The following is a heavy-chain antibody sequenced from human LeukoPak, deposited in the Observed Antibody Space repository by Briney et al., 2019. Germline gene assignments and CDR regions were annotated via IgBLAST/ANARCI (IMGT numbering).Heavy chain of an antibody. J-gene: IGHJ4*02. Sequence: GRSLRLSCAASGFTFSSYGMHWVRQAPGKGLEWVAVISYDGSNKYYADSVKGRFTISRDNSKNTLYLQMNSLRAEDTAVYYCLVYYYGSGTDYWGQGTLVTVSS. CDR2: ISYDGSNK. V-gene: IGHV3-30*03. CDR3: LVYYYGSGTDY. CDR1: GFTFSSYG. D-gene: IGHD3-10*01.